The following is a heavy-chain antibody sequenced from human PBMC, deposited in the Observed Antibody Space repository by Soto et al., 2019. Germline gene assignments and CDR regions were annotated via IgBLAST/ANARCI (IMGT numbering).Heavy chain of an antibody. V-gene: IGHV5-51*01. CDR3: ARGYCTTTICDPWFDP. D-gene: IGHD2-2*01. CDR1: GYSFTSYW. J-gene: IGHJ5*02. Sequence: GESLKISCTGVGYSFTSYWIGWVRQMPGKGLEWMGIVYPGDSDTRYSPSFQGQVTISADKSITTAYLQWSSLKASDTAMYYCARGYCTTTICDPWFDPWGQGTLVTVSS. CDR2: VYPGDSDT.